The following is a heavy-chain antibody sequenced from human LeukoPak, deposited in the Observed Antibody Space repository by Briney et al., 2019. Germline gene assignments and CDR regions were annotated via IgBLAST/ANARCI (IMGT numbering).Heavy chain of an antibody. CDR3: ARGGPWLDLDY. CDR2: IYYSGST. D-gene: IGHD6-19*01. J-gene: IGHJ4*02. Sequence: PSETLSLTCTVSGGSISSYYWSWIRQPPGKGLEWIGYIYYSGSTNYNPSLKSRVTISVDTSKNQFSLKLSSVTAADTAVYYCARGGPWLDLDYWGQGTLVTVPS. CDR1: GGSISSYY. V-gene: IGHV4-59*01.